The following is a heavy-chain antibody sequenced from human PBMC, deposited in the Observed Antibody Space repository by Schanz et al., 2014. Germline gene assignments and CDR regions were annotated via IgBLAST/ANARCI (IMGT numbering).Heavy chain of an antibody. CDR3: AKGRFGELSAFDI. CDR2: ISDSGDTA. CDR1: GFSFSSYS. J-gene: IGHJ3*02. V-gene: IGHV3-23*04. D-gene: IGHD3-10*01. Sequence: EVQLVESGGGLVQPGGSLRLSCAASGFSFSSYSLNWVRQAPGKGLEWVSLISDSGDTAYYADSVKGRFTISRDNAKNSVFLQMNSLRAEDTAVYYCAKGRFGELSAFDIWGQGTMVTVSS.